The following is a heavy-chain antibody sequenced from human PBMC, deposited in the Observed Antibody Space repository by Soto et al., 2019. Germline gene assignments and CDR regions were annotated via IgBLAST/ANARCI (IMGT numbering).Heavy chain of an antibody. V-gene: IGHV3-73*01. J-gene: IGHJ2*01. D-gene: IGHD1-26*01. Sequence: EVQLVESGGGLVQPGGSLKLSCAASGFTFSGSAMHWVRQASGKGLEWVGRIRSEANSYATAYAASVKGRFTISSDDSKNTAYLQMSSLKTDDTAVYYCTRQWSSLEDFDLWGRGTLVTVSS. CDR3: TRQWSSLEDFDL. CDR2: IRSEANSYAT. CDR1: GFTFSGSA.